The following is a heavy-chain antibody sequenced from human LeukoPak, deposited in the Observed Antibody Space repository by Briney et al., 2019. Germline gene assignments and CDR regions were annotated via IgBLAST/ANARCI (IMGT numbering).Heavy chain of an antibody. J-gene: IGHJ4*01. CDR1: GFTFTDYW. CDR2: IRQDGSEK. CDR3: ARDGTAAGLYFDV. D-gene: IGHD6-13*01. V-gene: IGHV3-7*01. Sequence: GGSLRLSCALSGFTFTDYWMNWVRQAPGKGLEWVASIRQDGSEKTYVDSVKGRITISRDNTKKSLSLQVNSLRTEETAVYYCARDGTAAGLYFDVWGQGTLVTVSS.